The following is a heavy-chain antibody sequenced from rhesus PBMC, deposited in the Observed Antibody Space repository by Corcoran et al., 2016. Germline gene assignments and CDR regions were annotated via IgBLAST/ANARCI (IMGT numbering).Heavy chain of an antibody. J-gene: IGHJ4*01. CDR2: IYGSCVRT. D-gene: IGHD3-16*01. Sequence: QVQLQESGPAVVQPSETLSLTCDVSGGSISSSNWWSWIRKSPGKGTEWIGNIYGSCVRTEYTPSLTSRVTISIDTSKNQFSLKLSSVTAADTAVYYCARSGNYYSGTYFDYWGQGVLVTVSS. V-gene: IGHV4-93*02. CDR3: ARSGNYYSGTYFDY. CDR1: GGSISSSNW.